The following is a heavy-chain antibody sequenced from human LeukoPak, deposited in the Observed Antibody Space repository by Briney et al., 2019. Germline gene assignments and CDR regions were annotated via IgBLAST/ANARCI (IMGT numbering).Heavy chain of an antibody. Sequence: PGGSLRLSCVASGFTFSDTWMSWVRQAPGKALEWVTYINRDGSATNYVDSVRGRFTISRDSSKNTLYLQMNSLRAEDTAMYYCANSPDCSNTRCYNYWGQGTLVTVSS. D-gene: IGHD2-2*02. J-gene: IGHJ4*02. CDR3: ANSPDCSNTRCYNY. CDR2: INRDGSAT. V-gene: IGHV3-7*01. CDR1: GFTFSDTW.